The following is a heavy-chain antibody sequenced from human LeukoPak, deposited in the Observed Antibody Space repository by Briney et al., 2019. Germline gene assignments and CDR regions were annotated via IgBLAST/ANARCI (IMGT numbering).Heavy chain of an antibody. V-gene: IGHV4-4*07. J-gene: IGHJ6*03. Sequence: SETLSLTCTVSGGSISSYYWSWIRQPAGKGLEWIGHISTSGSTTYNPSLKSRVTMSLDTSKKQISLRLTSVTAADTAVYYCERAAIAVAGTVYYYYMDVWGKGTTVTISS. CDR2: ISTSGST. CDR3: ERAAIAVAGTVYYYYMDV. CDR1: GGSISSYY. D-gene: IGHD6-19*01.